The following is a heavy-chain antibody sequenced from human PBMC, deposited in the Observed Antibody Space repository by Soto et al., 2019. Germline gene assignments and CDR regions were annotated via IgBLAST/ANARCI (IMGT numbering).Heavy chain of an antibody. V-gene: IGHV1-69*13. CDR1: GGTFSSYA. CDR3: ARDLEYYDILTGPNGRYNAFDI. CDR2: IIPIFGTA. J-gene: IGHJ3*02. Sequence: SVKVSCKASGGTFSSYAISWVRQAPGQGLEWMGGIIPIFGTANYAQKFQGRVTITADESTSTAYMELSSLRSEDTAVYYCARDLEYYDILTGPNGRYNAFDIWGQGTMVTVSS. D-gene: IGHD3-9*01.